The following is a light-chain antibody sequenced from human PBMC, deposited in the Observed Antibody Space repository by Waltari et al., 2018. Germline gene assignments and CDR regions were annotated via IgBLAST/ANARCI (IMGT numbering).Light chain of an antibody. Sequence: EIMLTQSPGTLSLSPGERATLSCRASQSIGRYLVWYQQKPGQAPRLLMYAASRRATGIPNRFSGSGSGTDFSLTISRLEPEDFAVYYCQNHERLPATFGQGTKLEIK. CDR1: QSIGRY. CDR3: QNHERLPAT. CDR2: AAS. J-gene: IGKJ1*01. V-gene: IGKV3-20*01.